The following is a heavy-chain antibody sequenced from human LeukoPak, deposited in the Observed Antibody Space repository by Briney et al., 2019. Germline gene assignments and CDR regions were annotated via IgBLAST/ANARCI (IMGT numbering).Heavy chain of an antibody. V-gene: IGHV1-8*01. Sequence: ASVKVSCKASGYTFTSYDINWVRQATGQGLEWMGWMNPNSGNTGYAQKFQGRVTMTRNTSISTAYMELSSLRSDDTAVYYCTTARDRNSVYSSLDYWGQGTLVTVSS. D-gene: IGHD5/OR15-5a*01. CDR3: TTARDRNSVYSSLDY. CDR1: GYTFTSYD. CDR2: MNPNSGNT. J-gene: IGHJ4*02.